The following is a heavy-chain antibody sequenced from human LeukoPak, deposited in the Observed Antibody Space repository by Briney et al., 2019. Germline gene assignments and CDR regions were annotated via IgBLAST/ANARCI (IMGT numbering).Heavy chain of an antibody. V-gene: IGHV4-59*08. D-gene: IGHD3-10*01. CDR2: IYYSGST. CDR1: GDSISSYY. J-gene: IGHJ4*02. Sequence: ASETLSLPCTLSGDSISSYYWSWIRHPPGEGLEWIGYIYYSGSTNYNPARKSRVTRAVDTSKNQFSLKLSSVTAADTAVYYCARFGSNPYYFDYWGQGTLVTVSS. CDR3: ARFGSNPYYFDY.